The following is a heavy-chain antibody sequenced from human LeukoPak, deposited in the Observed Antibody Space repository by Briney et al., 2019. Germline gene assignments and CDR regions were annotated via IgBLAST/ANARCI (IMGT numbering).Heavy chain of an antibody. CDR3: ARSLQAVAGTLLFDY. J-gene: IGHJ4*02. D-gene: IGHD6-19*01. Sequence: PGGSLRLSCAASGFTFSSYSMNWVRQAPGKGLEWVSSISSSSSYIYYADSVKGQFTISRDNAKNSLYLQMNSLRAEDTAVYYCARSLQAVAGTLLFDYWGQGTLVTVSS. CDR2: ISSSSSYI. CDR1: GFTFSSYS. V-gene: IGHV3-21*01.